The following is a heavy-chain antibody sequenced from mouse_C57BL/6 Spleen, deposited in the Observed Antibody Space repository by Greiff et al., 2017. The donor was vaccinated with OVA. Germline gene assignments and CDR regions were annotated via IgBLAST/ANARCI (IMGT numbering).Heavy chain of an antibody. D-gene: IGHD4-1*01. CDR3: ARHRTGYFDY. CDR1: GFTFSSYT. V-gene: IGHV5-9*01. J-gene: IGHJ2*01. Sequence: DVQLVESGGGLVKPGGSLKLSCAASGFTFSSYTMSWVRQTPEKRLEWVATISGGGGNTYYPDSVKGRFTISRDNAKNTLYLQMSSLRSEDTALYYCARHRTGYFDYWGQGTTLTVSS. CDR2: ISGGGGNT.